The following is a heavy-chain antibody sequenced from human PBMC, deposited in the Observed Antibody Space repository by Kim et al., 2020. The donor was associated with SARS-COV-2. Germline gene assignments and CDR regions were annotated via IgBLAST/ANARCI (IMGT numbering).Heavy chain of an antibody. CDR1: GFTFSSYA. D-gene: IGHD2-15*01. J-gene: IGHJ6*02. V-gene: IGHV3-23*01. Sequence: GGSLRLSCAASGFTFSSYAMSWVRQAPGKGLEWVSAISGSGGSTYYADSVKGRFTISRDNSKNSLYLQMNSLRAEDTAVYYCAKFGGSHSLGMDVWGQGTTVTVSS. CDR3: AKFGGSHSLGMDV. CDR2: ISGSGGST.